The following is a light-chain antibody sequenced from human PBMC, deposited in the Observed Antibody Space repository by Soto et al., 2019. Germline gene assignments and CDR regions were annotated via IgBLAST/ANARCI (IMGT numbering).Light chain of an antibody. V-gene: IGKV1-5*01. CDR2: DAS. J-gene: IGKJ1*01. Sequence: DIHMTQSPSPLSASVGDRVTITCRASQSISKWLAWLQQKPGKAPKLLIYDASTLESGVPSRFSGSGSGTEFTLTITILQPADFATYYCQQLDSFPWTFGQGTKV. CDR1: QSISKW. CDR3: QQLDSFPWT.